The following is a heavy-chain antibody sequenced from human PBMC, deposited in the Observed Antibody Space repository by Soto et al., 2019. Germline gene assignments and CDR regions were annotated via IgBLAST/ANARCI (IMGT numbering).Heavy chain of an antibody. V-gene: IGHV5-51*01. CDR2: IFPDDSDT. Sequence: GESLKISCKASGYIIKNYWIGWVRQLPGQGLEWMGIIFPDDSDTRYSPSFQGHVTISVDKSISTAYVQWSSLKASDSAIYYCFRGGVTSRTFDYWGQGTLVTVSS. CDR3: FRGGVTSRTFDY. D-gene: IGHD3-16*01. CDR1: GYIIKNYW. J-gene: IGHJ4*02.